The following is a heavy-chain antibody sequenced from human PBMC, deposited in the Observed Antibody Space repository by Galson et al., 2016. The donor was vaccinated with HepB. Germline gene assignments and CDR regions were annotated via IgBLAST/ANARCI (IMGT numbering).Heavy chain of an antibody. CDR3: ARIVPDPLNSWYQLFWD. CDR1: GSTFTSYW. D-gene: IGHD1-14*01. J-gene: IGHJ4*02. CDR2: INGDGSET. Sequence: SLRLSCAASGSTFTSYWMTWVRQAPGKGLEWVANINGDGSETYYVDSLKGRFTMSRDNAKNSVYLQMNSLRAEDSAVYHCARIVPDPLNSWYQLFWDWGQGTLVTVSS. V-gene: IGHV3-7*03.